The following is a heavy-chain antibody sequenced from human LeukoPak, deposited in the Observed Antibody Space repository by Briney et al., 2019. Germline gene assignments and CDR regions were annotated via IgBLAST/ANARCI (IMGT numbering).Heavy chain of an antibody. CDR1: GFTFSSYA. D-gene: IGHD3-22*01. V-gene: IGHV3-30-3*01. CDR2: ISYDGSNK. J-gene: IGHJ4*02. Sequence: GRSLRLSCAASGFTFSSYAMHWVRQAPGKGLEWVAVISYDGSNKYYADSVKGRFTISRDNSKNTPYLQMNSLRAEDTAVYYCAKAPAFHYGTSGYYFDYWGPGTLVTVSS. CDR3: AKAPAFHYGTSGYYFDY.